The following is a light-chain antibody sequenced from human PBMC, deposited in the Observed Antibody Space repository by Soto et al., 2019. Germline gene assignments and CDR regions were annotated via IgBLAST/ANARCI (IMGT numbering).Light chain of an antibody. CDR3: QQSGSSPGT. CDR2: GAS. Sequence: EIVLTQSPGTLSLTPRERATLSCRASQSVSGSYFAWYQQKPGQAPRLLIYGASSRATGIPDRFSGSGSGTDFTLTISRLEPEYFAVYYCQQSGSSPGTFGQGTKVDIK. CDR1: QSVSGSY. V-gene: IGKV3-20*01. J-gene: IGKJ1*01.